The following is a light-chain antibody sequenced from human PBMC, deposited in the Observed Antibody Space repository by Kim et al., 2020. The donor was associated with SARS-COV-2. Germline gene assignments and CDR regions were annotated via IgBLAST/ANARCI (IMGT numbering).Light chain of an antibody. CDR3: QQINSFPVV. Sequence: ASVGDRVTIACRASQVIANWVAWYQQKPGRAPKLLIYAASKLQSDVPSRFSGSGSGTDFTLTISSLQPEDCATYYCQQINSFPVVFGQGTKVDIK. CDR1: QVIANW. V-gene: IGKV1-12*01. CDR2: AAS. J-gene: IGKJ1*01.